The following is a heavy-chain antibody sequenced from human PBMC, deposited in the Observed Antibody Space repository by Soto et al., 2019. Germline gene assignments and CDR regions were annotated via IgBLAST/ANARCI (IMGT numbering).Heavy chain of an antibody. V-gene: IGHV1-18*01. CDR3: ARGYFSGGSCPYGVDV. CDR2: ISAYNGNT. J-gene: IGHJ6*02. CDR1: GFNFITYG. Sequence: QVQLVQSGAEVEKPGASVKVSCKASGFNFITYGINWVRQAPGQGLEWMGWISAYNGNTNYAQKLQGRVTMTTDTPTTTAYMELRRLRSDDTAVYYCARGYFSGGSCPYGVDVWGQGTTVTVSS. D-gene: IGHD2-15*01.